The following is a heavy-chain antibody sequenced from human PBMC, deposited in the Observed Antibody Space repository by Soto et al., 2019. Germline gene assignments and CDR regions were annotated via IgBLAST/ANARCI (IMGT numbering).Heavy chain of an antibody. D-gene: IGHD3-3*01. CDR1: GYTFTGYY. CDR3: ARDLRYYDFGSGYGKKNYYGMDV. Sequence: ASVKVSCKASGYTFTGYYMHWVRQAPGQGLEWMGWINPNSGGTNYAQKFQGWVTMTRDTSISTAYMELSRLRSDDTAVYYCARDLRYYDFGSGYGKKNYYGMDVWGQGTTVTVSS. CDR2: INPNSGGT. V-gene: IGHV1-2*04. J-gene: IGHJ6*02.